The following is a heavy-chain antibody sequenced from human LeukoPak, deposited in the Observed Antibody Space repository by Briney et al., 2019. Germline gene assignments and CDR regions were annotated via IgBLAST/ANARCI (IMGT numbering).Heavy chain of an antibody. CDR2: IYYSGST. V-gene: IGHV4-59*01. J-gene: IGHJ4*02. CDR1: GGSISSYY. CDR3: ARGRGTTVTLFVY. Sequence: SETLSLTCTVSGGSISSYYWSWIRQPPGKGLEWIGYIYYSGSTNYNPSLKSRVTISVDTSKNQFSLKLSSVTAADTAVYYCARGRGTTVTLFVYWGQGTLVTVSS. D-gene: IGHD4-17*01.